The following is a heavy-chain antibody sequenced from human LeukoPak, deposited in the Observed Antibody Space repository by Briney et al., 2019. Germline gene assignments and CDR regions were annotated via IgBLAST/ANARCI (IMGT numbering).Heavy chain of an antibody. CDR2: VSGRDDST. CDR3: AKWGDYDILTGYYDSDY. V-gene: IGHV3-23*01. D-gene: IGHD3-9*01. J-gene: IGHJ4*02. CDR1: GFTFSNYA. Sequence: GASLRLSCAASGFTFSNYAISWVRQAPGKGLEWVSAVSGRDDSTYYADSVKGRFTISRDNSKNTLYLQMNSLRAEDTAVYYCAKWGDYDILTGYYDSDYWGQGTLVTVSS.